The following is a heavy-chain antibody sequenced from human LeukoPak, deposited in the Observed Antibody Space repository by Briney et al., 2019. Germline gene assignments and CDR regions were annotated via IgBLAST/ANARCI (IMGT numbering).Heavy chain of an antibody. CDR2: IIPILGIA. CDR1: GGTFSSYA. Sequence: ASVKVSCKASGGTFSSYAISWVRQAPGQGLEWMGRIIPILGIANYAQKFQGRVTITADKSTSTAYMELSSLRSEDTAVYYCAARLFPLGGPYDAFDIWGQGTMVTVSS. J-gene: IGHJ3*02. V-gene: IGHV1-69*04. D-gene: IGHD2-15*01. CDR3: AARLFPLGGPYDAFDI.